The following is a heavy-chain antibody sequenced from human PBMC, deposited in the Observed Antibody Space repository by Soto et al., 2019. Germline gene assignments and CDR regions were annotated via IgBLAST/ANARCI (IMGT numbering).Heavy chain of an antibody. CDR3: AKDGPYGDSDS. J-gene: IGHJ5*01. Sequence: GGSLRLSCAASGFTFSSYGMHWVRQAPGKGLEWVAVISGSGGSTYYADSVKGRFTISRDNSKNTLYLQMNSLRVEDTAVYYCAKDGPYGDSDSWGQGTLVTVSS. CDR2: ISGSGGST. V-gene: IGHV3-23*01. CDR1: GFTFSSYG. D-gene: IGHD4-17*01.